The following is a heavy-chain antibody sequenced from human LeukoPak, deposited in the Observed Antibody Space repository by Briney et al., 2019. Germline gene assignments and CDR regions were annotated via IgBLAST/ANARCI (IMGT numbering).Heavy chain of an antibody. V-gene: IGHV3-21*01. CDR3: ARSQLGRIKYYYYMDV. CDR1: GFTFSSYA. Sequence: PGGSLRLSCAASGFTFSSYAMNWVRQAPGKGLEWVSSISSSSSYIYYADSVKGRFTISRDNAKNSLYLQMNSLRAEDTAVYYCARSQLGRIKYYYYMDVWGKGTTVTVSS. CDR2: ISSSSSYI. D-gene: IGHD6-6*01. J-gene: IGHJ6*03.